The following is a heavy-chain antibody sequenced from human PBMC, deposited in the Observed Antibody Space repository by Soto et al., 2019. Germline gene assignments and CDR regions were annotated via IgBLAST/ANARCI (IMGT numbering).Heavy chain of an antibody. CDR2: ISYDGRQS. CDR1: GFTFTAFA. V-gene: IGHV3-30*14. Sequence: GGSLRLSCAASGFTFTAFAVHWVRQPPGKGLEWVAVISYDGRQSHYADSVKGRFTISRDNSRNTVYLQMSSLRTEDTAVYHCVKDQYIDYWGQGSLVTVSS. J-gene: IGHJ4*02. CDR3: VKDQYIDY.